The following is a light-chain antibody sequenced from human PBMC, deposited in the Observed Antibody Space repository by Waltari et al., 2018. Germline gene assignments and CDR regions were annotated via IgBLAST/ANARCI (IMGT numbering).Light chain of an antibody. CDR2: GND. CDR1: APNIGTNY. V-gene: IGLV1-51*02. Sequence: QSVLTQPPSVSAAPGQKVTISCSGSAPNIGTNYVSWYQQFPGAAPKVLIYGNDKRSTGMPDRFSGSKSGTSATLDITGLQAGDEADYYCGTWDNTLSAVFGGGTKVTVL. J-gene: IGLJ2*01. CDR3: GTWDNTLSAV.